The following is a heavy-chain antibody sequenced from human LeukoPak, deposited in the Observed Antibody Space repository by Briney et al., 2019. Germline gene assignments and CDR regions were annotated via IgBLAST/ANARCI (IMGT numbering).Heavy chain of an antibody. CDR3: ARVGPLGDYLFDY. J-gene: IGHJ4*02. D-gene: IGHD4-17*01. CDR2: IIPIFGTA. CDR1: GGTFSSYA. V-gene: IGHV1-69*01. Sequence: ASVKVSRKASGGTFSSYAISWVRQAPGQGLEWMGGIIPIFGTANYAQKFQGRVTITADESTRTAYRVLSSLRSEETAVYYCARVGPLGDYLFDYWGQGTLVTVSS.